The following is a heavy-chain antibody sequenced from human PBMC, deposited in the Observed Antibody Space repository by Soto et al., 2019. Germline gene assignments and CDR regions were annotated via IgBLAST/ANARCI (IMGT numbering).Heavy chain of an antibody. Sequence: QVQLVQSGAEVKKPGSSVKVSCTASGGTFSRSTITWVRQSPGQGLEWRGRLIPIAAIAKYTQKFQDRVTINVDKSSTTAYMELSSLRSDDTAVYYCARGSTIVRGAPSWFDPWGQGTLVTVFS. CDR2: LIPIAAIA. J-gene: IGHJ5*02. CDR1: GGTFSRST. D-gene: IGHD3-10*01. V-gene: IGHV1-69*02. CDR3: ARGSTIVRGAPSWFDP.